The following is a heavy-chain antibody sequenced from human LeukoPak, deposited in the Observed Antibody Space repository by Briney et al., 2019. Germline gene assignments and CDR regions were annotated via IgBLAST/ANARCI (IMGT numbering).Heavy chain of an antibody. D-gene: IGHD2-2*01. J-gene: IGHJ6*03. V-gene: IGHV3-20*04. CDR2: INWNGGST. Sequence: GGSLRLSCAASGFTFDDYGMSWVRQAPGKGLEWVSGINWNGGSTCYADSVKGRFTISRDNAKNSLYLQMNSLRAEDTALYYCARGDCSSTICYSPMDVWGKGTTVTVSS. CDR1: GFTFDDYG. CDR3: ARGDCSSTICYSPMDV.